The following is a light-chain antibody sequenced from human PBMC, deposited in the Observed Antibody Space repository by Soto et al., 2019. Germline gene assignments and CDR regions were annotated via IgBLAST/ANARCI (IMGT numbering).Light chain of an antibody. V-gene: IGKV3-20*01. CDR1: QSVSSSY. J-gene: IGKJ2*01. CDR2: GAS. Sequence: EIVLTQSPGTLSLSPGERATLSCRASQSVSSSYLAWYQQKPGQAPRLLIYGASSRATGIPDKFCGSGSGRAFTLITIRLEDDDDSVYYCQQYGGSPRYTFGQGTKLDIK. CDR3: QQYGGSPRYT.